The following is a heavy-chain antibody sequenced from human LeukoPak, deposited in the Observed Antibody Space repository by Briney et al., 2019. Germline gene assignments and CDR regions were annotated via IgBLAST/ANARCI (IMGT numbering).Heavy chain of an antibody. J-gene: IGHJ6*03. CDR3: ARHYGDYGPAPHYYYYMDV. CDR2: IYYSGST. Sequence: TLSLTCTVSGGSISSGGYYWSWIRQHPGKGLEWIGYIYYSGSTYYNPSLKSRVTISVDTSKNQFSLKLSSVTAADTAVYYCARHYGDYGPAPHYYYYMDVWGKGTTVTVSS. D-gene: IGHD4-17*01. V-gene: IGHV4-31*03. CDR1: GGSISSGGYY.